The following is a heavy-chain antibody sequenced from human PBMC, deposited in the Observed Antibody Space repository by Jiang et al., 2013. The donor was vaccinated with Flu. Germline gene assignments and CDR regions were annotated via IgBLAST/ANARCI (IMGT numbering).Heavy chain of an antibody. CDR1: GGSISSSSYY. J-gene: IGHJ6*03. D-gene: IGHD2-2*01. CDR3: ARIGVPHKYYYYYYMDV. CDR2: IYYSGST. Sequence: ETLSLTCTISGGSISSSSYYWGWIRQPPGKGLEWIGSIYYSGSTYYNPSLKSRVTISVDTSKNQFSLKLSSVTAADTAVYYCARIGVPHKYYYYYYMDVWGKGTTVTVSS. V-gene: IGHV4-39*07.